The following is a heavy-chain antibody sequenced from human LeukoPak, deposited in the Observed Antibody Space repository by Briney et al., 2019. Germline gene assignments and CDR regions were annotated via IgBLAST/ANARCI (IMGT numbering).Heavy chain of an antibody. CDR1: GITFRIYA. V-gene: IGHV3-23*01. CDR3: AKTGYYFDSTDYYRPDAFDI. J-gene: IGHJ3*02. Sequence: GGSLRLSCAGSGITFRIYAMTWVRQAPGKGLEWVSAISGSGSMTYYADSVKGRFTISRDKSNNTLYLQMNSLRAEDTALYYCAKTGYYFDSTDYYRPDAFDIWGQGTMVTVSS. D-gene: IGHD3-22*01. CDR2: ISGSGSMT.